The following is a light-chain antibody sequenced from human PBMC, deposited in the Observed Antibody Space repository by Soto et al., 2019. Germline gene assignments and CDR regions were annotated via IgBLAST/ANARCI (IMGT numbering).Light chain of an antibody. V-gene: IGKV3-11*01. CDR1: QSVSSS. CDR2: DAS. CDR3: QHRTNWIT. Sequence: EIVLTQSPATLSLSPGERATLSCRASQSVSSSLAWYQQKPGLAPRLLIYDASSRATGIPARFSGSGSGTDFTLTISSLEPEDFAVYYCQHRTNWITFGQGTRLEIK. J-gene: IGKJ5*01.